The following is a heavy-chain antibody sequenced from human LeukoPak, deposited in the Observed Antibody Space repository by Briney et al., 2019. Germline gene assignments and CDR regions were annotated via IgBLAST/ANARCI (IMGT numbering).Heavy chain of an antibody. Sequence: GGSLRLSCAASGFTFSSYSMNWVRQAPGKGLEWVSSISSSSSYIYYADSVKGRFTISRDNAKNSLYLQMNSLRAEDTAVYYCARDLDFWSGFPGVGMDVWGQGTTVIVS. CDR3: ARDLDFWSGFPGVGMDV. CDR2: ISSSSSYI. D-gene: IGHD3-3*01. CDR1: GFTFSSYS. V-gene: IGHV3-21*01. J-gene: IGHJ6*02.